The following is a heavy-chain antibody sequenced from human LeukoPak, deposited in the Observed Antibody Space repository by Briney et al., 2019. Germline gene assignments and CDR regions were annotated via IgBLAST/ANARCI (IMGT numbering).Heavy chain of an antibody. CDR3: AKPSFQLRPYYFDY. V-gene: IGHV3-23*01. CDR2: ISASGGRT. D-gene: IGHD1-26*01. CDR1: GFTFSSYA. Sequence: QPGGSLRLSCAASGFTFSSYAMHWVRQAPGKGLEWVSGISASGGRTHYADSVKGRFTISRDNSKNTLYLQMNSLRAEDTAVYYCAKPSFQLRPYYFDYWAWEPWSSSPQ. J-gene: IGHJ4*02.